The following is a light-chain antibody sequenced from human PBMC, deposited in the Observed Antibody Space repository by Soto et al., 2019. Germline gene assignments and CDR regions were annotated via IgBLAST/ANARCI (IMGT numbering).Light chain of an antibody. J-gene: IGKJ3*01. CDR1: QSVSAN. Sequence: EIVMTQSPVTLSVSPGERATLSYRASQSVSANLAWFQQKPGQAPRLLIYGASTRATGVPARFSGSGSETDFTLTISSLQSEDFAVYYCQQYNDWPPFTFGPGTKVGIK. CDR3: QQYNDWPPFT. CDR2: GAS. V-gene: IGKV3-15*01.